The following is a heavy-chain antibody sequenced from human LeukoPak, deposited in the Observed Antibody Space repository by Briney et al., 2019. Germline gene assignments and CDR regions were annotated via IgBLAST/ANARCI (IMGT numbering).Heavy chain of an antibody. Sequence: ASVKLSCKASGYTFTNYYIHWVRQAPGQGLEWVGMINPSGGRTSYAQRFQGRVTVTTDTSTSTVYMQLSSLASADTAVYYCARDGPGGYEWASPYDYVWGSYRYGFGYWGQGTLVTVSS. J-gene: IGHJ4*02. D-gene: IGHD3-16*02. CDR3: ARDGPGGYEWASPYDYVWGSYRYGFGY. CDR2: INPSGGRT. CDR1: GYTFTNYY. V-gene: IGHV1-46*01.